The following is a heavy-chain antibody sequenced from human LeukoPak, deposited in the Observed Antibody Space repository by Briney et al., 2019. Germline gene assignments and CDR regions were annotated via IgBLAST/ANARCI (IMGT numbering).Heavy chain of an antibody. D-gene: IGHD6-19*01. CDR1: GGSISSSNYY. CDR2: IYYSGST. Sequence: SETLSLTCTVSGGSISSSNYYWRWIRQPPGKRLEWIGNIYYSGSTYYKPSLKTRVTISVDASKNQFSLKLTSVTPADPAVYYCARQASVDGNWPRPLDYWGQGSLVTVSS. CDR3: ARQASVDGNWPRPLDY. V-gene: IGHV4-39*01. J-gene: IGHJ4*02.